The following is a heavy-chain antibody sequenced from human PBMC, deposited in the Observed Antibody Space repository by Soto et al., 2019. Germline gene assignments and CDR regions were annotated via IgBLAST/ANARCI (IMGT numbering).Heavy chain of an antibody. D-gene: IGHD3-9*01. Sequence: QVQLVESGGGVVQPGRSLRLSCAAFGFTFSSYAMHWVRQAPGKGLEWVAVISYDGSNKYYADSVKGRFTISRDNSKNTLYLQMNSLRAEDTAVYYCARDRYRRYFDWLSTGGWFDPWGQGTLVTVSS. CDR3: ARDRYRRYFDWLSTGGWFDP. J-gene: IGHJ5*02. CDR2: ISYDGSNK. CDR1: GFTFSSYA. V-gene: IGHV3-30-3*01.